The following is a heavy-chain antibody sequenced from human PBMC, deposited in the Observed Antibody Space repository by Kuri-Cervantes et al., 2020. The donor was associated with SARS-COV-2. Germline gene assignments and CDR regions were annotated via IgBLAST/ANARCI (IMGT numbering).Heavy chain of an antibody. V-gene: IGHV3-23*01. CDR1: GFTFSSYA. CDR3: AKVGGYCSGGSCYSYYYYGLDV. J-gene: IGHJ6*02. D-gene: IGHD2-15*01. CDR2: ISGSGGST. Sequence: GGSLRLSCAASGFTFSSYAMSWVRQAPGKGLEWVSAISGSGGSTYYADSVKGRCTISRDNSKNTLYLQMNSLRAEDTAVYYCAKVGGYCSGGSCYSYYYYGLDVWGQGTTVTVSS.